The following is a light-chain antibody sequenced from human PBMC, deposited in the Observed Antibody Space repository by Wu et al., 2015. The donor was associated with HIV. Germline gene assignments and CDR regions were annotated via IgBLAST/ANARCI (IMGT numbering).Light chain of an antibody. Sequence: EIVMTQSPATLSVSPGERATLSCRASQSVRSTFLAWFQHRPGQAPRLLIYGASTRATGIPDRFSGSGSGTDFTLTIDRLEPEDFAVYFCQQYGGSPPYTFGQGTKVEIK. CDR1: QSVRSTF. J-gene: IGKJ2*01. CDR3: QQYGGSPPYT. CDR2: GAS. V-gene: IGKV3-20*01.